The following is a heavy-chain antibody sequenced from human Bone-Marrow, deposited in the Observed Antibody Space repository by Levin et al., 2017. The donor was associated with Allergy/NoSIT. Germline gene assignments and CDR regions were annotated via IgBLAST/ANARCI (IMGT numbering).Heavy chain of an antibody. J-gene: IGHJ3*01. D-gene: IGHD3-22*01. Sequence: GESLKISCAASGFTFSRKSMNWVRQAPGKGLEWLSYISSSSVTIHYADSVKGRFTISRDNAGNSLYLQMNSLRDNDTAVYYCARDRRISSGYYSDAFDLWGQGTMVTVSS. CDR2: ISSSSVTI. CDR1: GFTFSRKS. V-gene: IGHV3-48*02. CDR3: ARDRRISSGYYSDAFDL.